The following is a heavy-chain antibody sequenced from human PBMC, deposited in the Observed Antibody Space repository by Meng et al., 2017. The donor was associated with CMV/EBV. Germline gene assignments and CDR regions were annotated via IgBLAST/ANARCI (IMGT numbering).Heavy chain of an antibody. CDR1: GLTFSSYA. V-gene: IGHV3-64*02. J-gene: IGHJ4*02. CDR3: ARVTGAGDYYFDY. CDR2: ISSNGGST. D-gene: IGHD4-17*01. Sequence: GESLKISCAASGLTFSSYAMHWVRQAPGKGLEYVSAISSNGGSTYYADSVKGRFTISRDNSKNTLYLQMGSLRAEDMAVYYCARVTGAGDYYFDYWGQGTLVTVSS.